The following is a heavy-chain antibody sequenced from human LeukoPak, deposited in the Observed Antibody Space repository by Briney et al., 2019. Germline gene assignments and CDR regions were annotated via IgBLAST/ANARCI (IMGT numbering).Heavy chain of an antibody. CDR1: GFTFSSYS. D-gene: IGHD6-19*01. V-gene: IGHV3-13*04. J-gene: IGHJ4*02. Sequence: GGSLRLSCAASGFTFSSYSMNWVRQATGKGLEWVSAINTAADTYYPDSVKGRFTISRENAKSSLYLQMNSLRVGDTAVYYCVRAPPGTGWLIDHWGQGTLVAVSS. CDR2: INTAADT. CDR3: VRAPPGTGWLIDH.